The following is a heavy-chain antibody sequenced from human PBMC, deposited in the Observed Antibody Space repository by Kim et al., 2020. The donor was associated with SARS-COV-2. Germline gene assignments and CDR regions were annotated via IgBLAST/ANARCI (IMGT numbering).Heavy chain of an antibody. V-gene: IGHV4-59*11. D-gene: IGHD5-12*01. CDR3: ARDPPGPDYSFDL. J-gene: IGHJ3*01. CDR2: IDYSGRT. CDR1: GGSISNHY. Sequence: SENLSLTCIVAGGSISNHYWSGIRQPPGKGMEWIGYIDYSGRTNSNPSLQSRVTISVGTSKNQFSLKLSSVTAADTAVYYCARDPPGPDYSFDLWGQVTMVTVSS.